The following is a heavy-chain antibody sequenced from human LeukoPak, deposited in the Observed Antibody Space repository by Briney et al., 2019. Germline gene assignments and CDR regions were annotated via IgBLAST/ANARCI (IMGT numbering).Heavy chain of an antibody. CDR2: ISSNGGST. Sequence: GGSLRLSCAASVFTFSSYAMHWVRQAPGKGLEYVSAISSNGGSTYYANSVKGRLPISRDNSKNTLYLQMGSLRAEDMAVYYCARAGYYYYYYMDVWGKGTTVTVSS. CDR3: ARAGYYYYYYMDV. V-gene: IGHV3-64*01. CDR1: VFTFSSYA. J-gene: IGHJ6*03.